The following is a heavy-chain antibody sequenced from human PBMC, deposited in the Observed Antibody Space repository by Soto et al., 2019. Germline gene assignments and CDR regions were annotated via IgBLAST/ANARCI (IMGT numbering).Heavy chain of an antibody. CDR1: GYTFSTYY. Sequence: QVQLVQSGAEVKKPGASVKVSCKASGYTFSTYYMHWVRQAPGQGLEWMGIINPSGGSTSYAQKLQGRVTMTRDTSTSTVYMELSSLRSEDTAVYYCASGGGCSGGSCYLDYWGQGTLVTVSS. D-gene: IGHD2-15*01. V-gene: IGHV1-46*01. CDR2: INPSGGST. J-gene: IGHJ4*02. CDR3: ASGGGCSGGSCYLDY.